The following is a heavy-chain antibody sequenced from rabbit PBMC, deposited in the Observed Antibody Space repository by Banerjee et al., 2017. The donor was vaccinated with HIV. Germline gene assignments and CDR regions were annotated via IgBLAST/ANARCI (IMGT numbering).Heavy chain of an antibody. Sequence: QSLEESGGGLVMPGGSLTLSCKASGFDFSDYYMSWVRQAPGKGLEWIGVFYAGDGDTFYASWVNGRFTISSDNAQNTVFLQMTSLTAADTATYFCARGTTTKTYSDLWGQGTLVTVS. V-gene: IGHV1S7*01. D-gene: IGHD1-1*01. J-gene: IGHJ3*01. CDR2: FYAGDGDT. CDR1: GFDFSDYY. CDR3: ARGTTTKTYSDL.